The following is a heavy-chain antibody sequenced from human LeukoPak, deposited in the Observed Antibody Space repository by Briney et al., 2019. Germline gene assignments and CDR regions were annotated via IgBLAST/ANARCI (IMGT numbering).Heavy chain of an antibody. CDR2: IYYSGST. CDR3: ATPSRADAFDI. D-gene: IGHD2-2*01. J-gene: IGHJ3*02. CDR1: GGSISNYY. V-gene: IGHV4-59*08. Sequence: SETLSLTCTVSGGSISNYYWSWIRQPPGKGLEWIGYIYYSGSTNYNPSLKSRVTISVVTSKNQFSLKLSSVTAADTAVYYCATPSRADAFDIWGQGTMVTVSS.